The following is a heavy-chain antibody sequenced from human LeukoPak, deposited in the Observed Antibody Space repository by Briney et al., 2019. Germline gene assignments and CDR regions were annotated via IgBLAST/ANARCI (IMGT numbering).Heavy chain of an antibody. D-gene: IGHD1-26*01. Sequence: PSETLSLTCTVSGGSISSSSYYWGWIRQPPGKGLEWIGSIYYSGSTYYNPSLKSRVTISVDTSKNQFSLKLSSVTAADTAVYYCARDRFIGSYYWRPYYFDYWGQGTLVTVSS. CDR1: GGSISSSSYY. CDR2: IYYSGST. J-gene: IGHJ4*02. V-gene: IGHV4-39*07. CDR3: ARDRFIGSYYWRPYYFDY.